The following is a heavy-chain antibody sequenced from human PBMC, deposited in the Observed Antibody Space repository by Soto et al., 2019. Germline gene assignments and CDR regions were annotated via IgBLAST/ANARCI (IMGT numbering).Heavy chain of an antibody. V-gene: IGHV3-73*01. D-gene: IGHD6-13*01. J-gene: IGHJ6*02. Sequence: GGSLRLSCAASGFTFSGSAMHWVRQASGRGLEWVGRIRSKANSYATAYAASVKGRFTISRDDSKNTAYLQMNSLKTEDTAVYYCTRRAAAAAVVPYGMDVWGQGTTVTVSS. CDR2: IRSKANSYAT. CDR3: TRRAAAAAVVPYGMDV. CDR1: GFTFSGSA.